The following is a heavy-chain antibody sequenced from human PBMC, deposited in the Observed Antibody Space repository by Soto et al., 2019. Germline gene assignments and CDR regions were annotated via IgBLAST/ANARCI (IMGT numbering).Heavy chain of an antibody. CDR1: GGSISSYY. CDR2: IYYSGST. CDR3: ASVMPGGYSGYEYFDY. J-gene: IGHJ4*02. Sequence: SETLSLTCTVSGGSISSYYWSWIRQPPGKGLEWIGYIYYSGSTNYNPSLKSRVTISVDTSKNQFSLKLSSVTAADTAVYYCASVMPGGYSGYEYFDYWGQGTLVTVSS. V-gene: IGHV4-59*08. D-gene: IGHD5-12*01.